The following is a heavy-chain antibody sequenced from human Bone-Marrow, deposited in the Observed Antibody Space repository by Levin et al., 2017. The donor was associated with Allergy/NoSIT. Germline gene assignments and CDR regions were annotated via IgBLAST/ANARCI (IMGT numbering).Heavy chain of an antibody. CDR2: ISYDGSNK. V-gene: IGHV3-30-3*01. D-gene: IGHD3-10*01. J-gene: IGHJ6*02. CDR3: ARELFEGLHRVTQNYYYYGMDV. Sequence: GGSLRLSCAASGFTFSSYAMHWVRQAPGKGLEWVAVISYDGSNKYYADSVKGRFTISRDNSKNTLYLQMNSLRAEDTAVYYCARELFEGLHRVTQNYYYYGMDVWGQGTTVTVSS. CDR1: GFTFSSYA.